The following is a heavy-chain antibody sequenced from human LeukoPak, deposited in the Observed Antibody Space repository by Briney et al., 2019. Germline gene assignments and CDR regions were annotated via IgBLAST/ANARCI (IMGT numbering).Heavy chain of an antibody. Sequence: SSETLSLTCTVSGGSISTGGYYWSWIRQPPGKGLEWIGYISYSGGTYYNPSLKSRFSISVATSKSQFSLKLSSVTAADTAVYYCVTGVDKGAFDYWGQGTLVTVSS. CDR2: ISYSGGT. J-gene: IGHJ4*02. D-gene: IGHD1-20*01. CDR3: VTGVDKGAFDY. V-gene: IGHV4-30-4*01. CDR1: GGSISTGGYY.